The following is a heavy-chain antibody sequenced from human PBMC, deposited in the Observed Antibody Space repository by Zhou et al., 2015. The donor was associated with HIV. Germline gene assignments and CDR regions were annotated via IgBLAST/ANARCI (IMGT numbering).Heavy chain of an antibody. Sequence: QVQLVQSGAEVKKPGASVKVSCKASGYTFTSYDINWVRQATGQGLEWMGWMNPNSGNTGYAQKFQGRVTMTRNTSISTAYMELSSLRSEDTAVYYCASMIRTTPLQNIPDDYWGQGTLVTVSS. CDR2: MNPNSGNT. CDR1: GYTFTSYD. J-gene: IGHJ4*02. D-gene: IGHD3-22*01. CDR3: ASMIRTTPLQNIPDDY. V-gene: IGHV1-8*01.